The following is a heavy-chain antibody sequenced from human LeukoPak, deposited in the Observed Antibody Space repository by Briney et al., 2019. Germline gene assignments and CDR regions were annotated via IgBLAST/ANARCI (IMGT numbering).Heavy chain of an antibody. CDR1: GYIFTSYW. CDR2: IYPGDSDT. Sequence: GASLKISCKGSGYIFTSYWIGWVRQMPGKGLEWMGIIYPGDSDTRYSPSFQGQVTISADKSISTAYLHWSSLKASDTAMYYCAITMVAELDYWGQGTLVTVSS. J-gene: IGHJ4*02. CDR3: AITMVAELDY. V-gene: IGHV5-51*01. D-gene: IGHD3-10*01.